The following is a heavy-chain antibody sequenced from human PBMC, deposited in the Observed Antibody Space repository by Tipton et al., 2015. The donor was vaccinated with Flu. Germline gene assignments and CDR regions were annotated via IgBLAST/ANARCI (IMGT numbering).Heavy chain of an antibody. D-gene: IGHD3-10*01. V-gene: IGHV3-48*03. J-gene: IGHJ4*02. CDR2: ISSSGSTI. CDR3: ARVRYYYGSGSYPDY. Sequence: SLRLSCAASGFTFSSYEMNWVRQAPGKGLEWVSYISSSGSTIYYADSVKGRFTISRDNAKNSLYLQMNSLRAGDTAVYYCARVRYYYGSGSYPDYWGQGTLVTVSS. CDR1: GFTFSSYE.